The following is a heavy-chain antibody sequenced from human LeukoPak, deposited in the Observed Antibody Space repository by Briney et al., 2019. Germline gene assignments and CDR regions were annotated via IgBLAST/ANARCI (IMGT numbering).Heavy chain of an antibody. CDR1: GFTFSSYS. J-gene: IGHJ4*02. D-gene: IGHD2-15*01. Sequence: GGSLRLSCAASGFTFSSYSMNWVRQAPGKGLEWVSYISSSSSTIYYADSVKGRFTISRDNAKNSLYLQINSLRDEDTAVYYCARGDCSGGSCQFDYWGQGTLVTVSS. CDR3: ARGDCSGGSCQFDY. CDR2: ISSSSSTI. V-gene: IGHV3-48*02.